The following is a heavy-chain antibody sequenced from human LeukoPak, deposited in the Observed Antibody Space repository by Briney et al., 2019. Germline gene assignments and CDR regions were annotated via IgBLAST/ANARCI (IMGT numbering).Heavy chain of an antibody. J-gene: IGHJ4*02. Sequence: TGGSLRLSCAASGFTFSSYWMHWVRQAPGKGLEWVSYISSRSTTIYYADSVKGRFTTSRDNAKNSLYLQMNSLRDEDTAVYYCAREAVTAHDYWGQGTLVTVSS. CDR1: GFTFSSYW. CDR3: AREAVTAHDY. V-gene: IGHV3-48*02. D-gene: IGHD2-21*02. CDR2: ISSRSTTI.